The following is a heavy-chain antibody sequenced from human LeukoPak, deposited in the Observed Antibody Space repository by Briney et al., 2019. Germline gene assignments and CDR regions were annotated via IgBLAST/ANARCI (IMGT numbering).Heavy chain of an antibody. Sequence: GGSLRLSCAASGFTFSSYWMSWVRQAPGKGLEWVSYISSSSSTIYYADSVKGRFTISRDNAKNSLYLQMNSLRAEDTAVYYCARGFLPDVWGKGTTVTVSS. CDR3: ARGFLPDV. V-gene: IGHV3-48*01. CDR2: ISSSSSTI. CDR1: GFTFSSYW. J-gene: IGHJ6*04.